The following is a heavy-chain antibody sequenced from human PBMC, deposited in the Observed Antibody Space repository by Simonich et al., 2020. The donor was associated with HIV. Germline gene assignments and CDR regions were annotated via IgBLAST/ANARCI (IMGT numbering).Heavy chain of an antibody. Sequence: QVQLQQWGAGLLKPSETLSLTCAVYGGSFSGYYWSWIRQPPLKGLEWIGEINHSGITNYKSSLNSRATISVDKSKNQFSLKLSSVTAADTAIYYCARRDRELILYFDYWGQGNLVTVSS. D-gene: IGHD3-3*01. J-gene: IGHJ4*02. CDR2: INHSGIT. CDR3: ARRDRELILYFDY. CDR1: GGSFSGYY. V-gene: IGHV4-34*01.